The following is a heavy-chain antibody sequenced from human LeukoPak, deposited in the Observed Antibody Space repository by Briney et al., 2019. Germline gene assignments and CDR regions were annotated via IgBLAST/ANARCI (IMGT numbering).Heavy chain of an antibody. CDR1: GFTFSSYS. V-gene: IGHV3-33*03. Sequence: GGSLRLSCAASGFTFSSYSMNWVRQAPGKGLEWVAVIWNDGSNKYYADSVKGRFTISRDNSKSTVYLQMNSLRTEDTAIYYCANELWSGPTDAFDIWGRGTLVTVSS. D-gene: IGHD3-3*01. CDR2: IWNDGSNK. CDR3: ANELWSGPTDAFDI. J-gene: IGHJ3*02.